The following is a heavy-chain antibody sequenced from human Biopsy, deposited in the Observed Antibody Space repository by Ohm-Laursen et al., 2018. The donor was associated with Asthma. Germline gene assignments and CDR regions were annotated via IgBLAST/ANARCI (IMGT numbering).Heavy chain of an antibody. Sequence: SDTLSLTCLVSGDSIRRDYWSWIRQPPGRGLEWVGYIYYSGSTNYNPSLKSRITISVDASKNQFSLKLNSVTAADTAIYYCAVYSSGGFDYWGQGSLVTVSS. CDR3: AVYSSGGFDY. V-gene: IGHV4-59*03. CDR2: IYYSGST. D-gene: IGHD6-6*01. J-gene: IGHJ4*02. CDR1: GDSIRRDY.